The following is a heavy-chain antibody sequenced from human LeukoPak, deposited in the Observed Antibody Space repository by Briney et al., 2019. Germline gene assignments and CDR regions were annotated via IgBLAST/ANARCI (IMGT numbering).Heavy chain of an antibody. Sequence: GGSLRLSCAASGFIFSGSAMHWVRQASGKGLEWVGRIRSKANDYATAYAASVKGSFTISRDDSKHPVYVQMNRLKTEDAAVYYCTRLPPPPESGDYYWYFDLWGRGTLVTVSS. CDR2: IRSKANDYAT. V-gene: IGHV3-73*01. D-gene: IGHD4-17*01. J-gene: IGHJ2*01. CDR3: TRLPPPPESGDYYWYFDL. CDR1: GFIFSGSA.